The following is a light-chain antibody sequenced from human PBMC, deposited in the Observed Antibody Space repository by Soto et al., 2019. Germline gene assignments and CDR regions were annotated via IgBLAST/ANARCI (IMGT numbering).Light chain of an antibody. Sequence: DIQMTQSPSSLSASVGDRVTITCRASQSIVGFLNWYQQRPGKAPKLLIFAASSLDSGVPSRFSGSGSGTEYTLTIASLQPEDFAIYYCQQSYTTSWTFGQGTKVEV. V-gene: IGKV1-39*01. CDR1: QSIVGF. CDR3: QQSYTTSWT. CDR2: AAS. J-gene: IGKJ1*01.